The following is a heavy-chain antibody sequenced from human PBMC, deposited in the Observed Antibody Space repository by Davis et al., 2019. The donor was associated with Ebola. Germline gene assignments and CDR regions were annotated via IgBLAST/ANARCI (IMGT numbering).Heavy chain of an antibody. CDR3: ERVWFGESDYYFYAMDV. D-gene: IGHD3-10*01. Sequence: SETLSLTCTVSGGSISSYYWSWIRQPPGKGLEWIGYIYYSGSTNYNPSLKSRVTISVDTSKNQFSLKLSSVTAADTAVYYCERVWFGESDYYFYAMDVWGQGTTVTVSS. CDR1: GGSISSYY. J-gene: IGHJ6*02. V-gene: IGHV4-59*01. CDR2: IYYSGST.